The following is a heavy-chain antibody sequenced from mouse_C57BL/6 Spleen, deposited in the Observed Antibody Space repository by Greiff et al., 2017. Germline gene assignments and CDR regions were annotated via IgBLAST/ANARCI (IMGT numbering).Heavy chain of an antibody. J-gene: IGHJ3*01. CDR2: INPSNGGT. CDR3: ARSACGSSYWFAY. Sequence: QVQLQQPGTELVKPGASVKLSCKASGYTFTSYWLHWVKQRPGQGLEWIGNINPSNGGTNYNEKFKGKATLTVDKSSSTAYMQLSSLTSEDSAVYYCARSACGSSYWFAYWGQGTLVTVSA. V-gene: IGHV1-53*01. D-gene: IGHD1-1*01. CDR1: GYTFTSYW.